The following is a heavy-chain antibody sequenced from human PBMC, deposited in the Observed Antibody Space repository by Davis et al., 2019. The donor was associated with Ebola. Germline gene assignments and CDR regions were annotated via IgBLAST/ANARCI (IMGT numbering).Heavy chain of an antibody. V-gene: IGHV3-53*01. CDR2: IYSGGST. CDR1: EFTVSSNY. J-gene: IGHJ2*01. Sequence: PGGSLRLSCAASEFTVSSNYMSWVRQAPGKGLEWVSIIYSGGSTFYAVSVEGRFTISRDNSKDTLYLQMNSLRAEDTAVYYCARVIGQQDWYFDLWGRGTLVTVSS. CDR3: ARVIGQQDWYFDL. D-gene: IGHD6-13*01.